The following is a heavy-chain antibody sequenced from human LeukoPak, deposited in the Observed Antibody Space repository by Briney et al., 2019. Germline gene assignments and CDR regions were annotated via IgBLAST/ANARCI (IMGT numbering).Heavy chain of an antibody. CDR3: AKVSVPGWYRDY. D-gene: IGHD6-19*01. Sequence: GGSLRLSCAASGFTFSSYGMHWVRQAPGKGLEWVAVISYDGSNKYYADSVKGRFTISRDNSKNTLYLQMNSLRAEDTAVYYCAKVSVPGWYRDYWGQGTLVTVSS. J-gene: IGHJ4*02. V-gene: IGHV3-30*18. CDR1: GFTFSSYG. CDR2: ISYDGSNK.